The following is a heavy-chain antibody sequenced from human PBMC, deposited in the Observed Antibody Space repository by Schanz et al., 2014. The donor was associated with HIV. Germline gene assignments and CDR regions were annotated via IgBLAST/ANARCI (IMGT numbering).Heavy chain of an antibody. CDR1: GFTFSSYG. J-gene: IGHJ4*02. CDR2: ISGGST. V-gene: IGHV3-NL1*01. CDR3: VRGDTVFEY. D-gene: IGHD5-18*01. Sequence: VPLVESGGGVVQPGRSLRLSCAASGFTFSSYGMHWVRQAPGKGLEWVSAISGGSTYYADSVKGRFTISRDNAKNSLYLQMNSLRFADTAVYYCVRGDTVFEYWGQGTLVTVS.